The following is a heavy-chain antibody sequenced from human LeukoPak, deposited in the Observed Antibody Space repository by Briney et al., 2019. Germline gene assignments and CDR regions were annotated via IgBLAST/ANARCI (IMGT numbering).Heavy chain of an antibody. CDR2: VSPKSGNT. Sequence: ASVKVSCKASGYSFTDYYIQWVRQAPGQGLEWMGWVSPKSGNTNYAQNSQGRVTMTRDTSTNTAYLEVNSLTFDDTAVYYCAREPPTVHPERRRLGVLDIWGQGTMVTVSS. D-gene: IGHD1-1*01. V-gene: IGHV1-2*02. J-gene: IGHJ3*02. CDR3: AREPPTVHPERRRLGVLDI. CDR1: GYSFTDYY.